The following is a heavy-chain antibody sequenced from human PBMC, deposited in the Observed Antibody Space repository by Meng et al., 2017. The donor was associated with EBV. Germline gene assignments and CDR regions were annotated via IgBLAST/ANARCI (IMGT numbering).Heavy chain of an antibody. CDR1: GYTFRNYA. J-gene: IGHJ4*02. V-gene: IGHV7-4-1*02. CDR3: ARGVEENGSHYPFDS. CDR2: INTYSGKA. Sequence: QVHDVQSGSEWKRPGASVKVSCKASGYTFRNYAINWMRQVPGQGLEWMGWINTYSGKATFAQGFTGRFVFSLDTPVTTAHLQISGLKTEDSAVYYCARGVEENGSHYPFDSWGQGTLVTVSS. D-gene: IGHD1-1*01.